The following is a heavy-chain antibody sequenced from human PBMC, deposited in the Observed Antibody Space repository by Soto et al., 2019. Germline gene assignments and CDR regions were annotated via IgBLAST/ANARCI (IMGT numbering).Heavy chain of an antibody. CDR3: ARGWAAAVHWYFDL. D-gene: IGHD6-13*01. CDR1: GGTFSSYA. Sequence: SVKVSCKASGGTFSSYAISRVRQAPGQGLEWMGGIIPIFGTANYAQKFQGRVTITADKSTSTAYMELSSLRSEDTAVYYCARGWAAAVHWYFDLWGRGTLVTVSS. J-gene: IGHJ2*01. V-gene: IGHV1-69*06. CDR2: IIPIFGTA.